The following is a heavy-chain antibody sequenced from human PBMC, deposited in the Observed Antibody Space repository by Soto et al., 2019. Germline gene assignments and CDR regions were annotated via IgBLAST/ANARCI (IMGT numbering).Heavy chain of an antibody. CDR2: IYPGDHET. CDR3: ARSPRSSPYFDY. Sequence: GESLKISCQPSGYTFSNFWIGWVRQLPGKGLEWMGIIYPGDHETRYSPSFHGKVTISADRSINTAYLQWNSLEASDTAFYFCARSPRSSPYFDYWGQGALVTVS. CDR1: GYTFSNFW. J-gene: IGHJ4*02. D-gene: IGHD6-13*01. V-gene: IGHV5-51*01.